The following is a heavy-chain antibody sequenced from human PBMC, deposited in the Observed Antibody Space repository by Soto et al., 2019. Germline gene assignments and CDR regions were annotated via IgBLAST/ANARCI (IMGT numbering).Heavy chain of an antibody. D-gene: IGHD3-22*01. CDR1: GFTFDNFA. V-gene: IGHV3-23*01. J-gene: IGHJ4*02. CDR2: ISGGGGGK. CDR3: AKDVHYDSSGGLAY. Sequence: GGSLRLSCTTSGFTFDNFAMSWVRQAPGRGLEWVSAISGGGGGKYYADSVKGRFIIARDNSKNTVYLEVNGLRTEDTAVYYCAKDVHYDSSGGLAYWGQGTLVTVSS.